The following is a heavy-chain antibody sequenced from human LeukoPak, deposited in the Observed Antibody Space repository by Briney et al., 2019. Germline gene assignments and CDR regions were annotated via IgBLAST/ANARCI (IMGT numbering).Heavy chain of an antibody. D-gene: IGHD3-9*01. CDR3: ARGMRYFDWLPLYMDV. J-gene: IGHJ6*03. Sequence: GGSLRLSCAASAFMFTFYYMTGVRQAPGKGLEWVSSISSSSSYIYYADSVKGRFTISRDNAKNSLYLQMNSLRAEDTAVYYCARGMRYFDWLPLYMDVWGKGTTVTVSS. V-gene: IGHV3-21*01. CDR1: AFMFTFYY. CDR2: ISSSSSYI.